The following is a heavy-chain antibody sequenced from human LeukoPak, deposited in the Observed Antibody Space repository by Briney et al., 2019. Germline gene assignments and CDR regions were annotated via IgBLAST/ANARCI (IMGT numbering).Heavy chain of an antibody. J-gene: IGHJ3*02. V-gene: IGHV3-30*18. Sequence: GRSLRLSCAASGFTFSSYGMHWVRQAPGKGLEWVAVISYDGSNKYYADSVKGRFTISRDNSKNTLYLQMNSLRAEDTAVYYCAKLGGPSGAFDIWGQGTMVTVSS. CDR1: GFTFSSYG. CDR2: ISYDGSNK. CDR3: AKLGGPSGAFDI.